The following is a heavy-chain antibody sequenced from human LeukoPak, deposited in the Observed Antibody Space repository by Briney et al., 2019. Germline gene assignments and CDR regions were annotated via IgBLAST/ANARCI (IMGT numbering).Heavy chain of an antibody. CDR3: ATARIPAGQVDF. Sequence: PSETLSLTCTVSGGSIRNYYWNWIRQPPGKGLEWIGYVFYSGTLNYNPSLKSRATISVDTSKNQFSLNLISVTAADTAVYYYATARIPAGQVDFWGQGVLVTVSS. D-gene: IGHD6-13*01. J-gene: IGHJ4*02. CDR1: GGSIRNYY. CDR2: VFYSGTL. V-gene: IGHV4-59*01.